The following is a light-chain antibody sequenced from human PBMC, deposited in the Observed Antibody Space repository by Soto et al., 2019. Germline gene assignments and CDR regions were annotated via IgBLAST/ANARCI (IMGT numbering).Light chain of an antibody. J-gene: IGKJ1*01. CDR3: MQCTHWPPT. V-gene: IGKV2-30*01. CDR1: QSLVYSDGHAY. CDR2: KAS. Sequence: DVVMTQSPLSLPVTLGQPASISCRSSQSLVYSDGHAYLNWFQQRPGQSPRRLIYKASNRDSGVPDRFSGSGSGTDFTLQINRVEAEDVGIYYCMQCTHWPPTFGRGTRVEIK.